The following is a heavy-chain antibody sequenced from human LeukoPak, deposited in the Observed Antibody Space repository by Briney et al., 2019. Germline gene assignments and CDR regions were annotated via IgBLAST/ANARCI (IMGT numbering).Heavy chain of an antibody. J-gene: IGHJ4*02. Sequence: GASVKVSCKASGYTFTGYYIHWVRQAPGQGLEGMGRINPNRGGTNYAQKLQGRHTMTTATSTSTAYMELRSLRSDDTAVYYCARDRIARFLEWLLPEGYYFAYWGQGTLVTVSS. CDR1: GYTFTGYY. D-gene: IGHD3-3*01. CDR2: INPNRGGT. V-gene: IGHV1-2*06. CDR3: ARDRIARFLEWLLPEGYYFAY.